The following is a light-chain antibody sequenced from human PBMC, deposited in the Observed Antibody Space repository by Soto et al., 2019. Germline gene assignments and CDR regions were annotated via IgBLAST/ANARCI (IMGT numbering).Light chain of an antibody. J-gene: IGKJ1*01. CDR2: GAS. V-gene: IGKV3-20*01. Sequence: EIVLTQSPGTLSLSPGERDTLSCRASQSVSSSYLAWYQQKPGQAPRLLIYGASSRATGIPDRFSGSGSGTDFTLTFSRLEPEDFAVYYCQQYGSSPRTFGQGTKVDIK. CDR3: QQYGSSPRT. CDR1: QSVSSSY.